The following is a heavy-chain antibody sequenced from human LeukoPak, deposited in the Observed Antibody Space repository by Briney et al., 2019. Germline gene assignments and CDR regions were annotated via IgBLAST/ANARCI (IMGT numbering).Heavy chain of an antibody. V-gene: IGHV1-46*01. CDR3: ARDSLYGVVDY. CDR1: GYTFTSCY. D-gene: IGHD4-17*01. Sequence: GASVKVSCKTSGYTFTSCYIHWVRQAPGQGLEWMGIINPSGGSTSYAQKFQGRVTMTRDTSTSTVYMYLSSLRSEDTAVYYCARDSLYGVVDYWGQGTLVTVSS. CDR2: INPSGGST. J-gene: IGHJ4*02.